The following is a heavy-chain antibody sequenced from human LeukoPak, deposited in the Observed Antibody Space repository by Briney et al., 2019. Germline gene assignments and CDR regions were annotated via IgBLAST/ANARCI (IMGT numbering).Heavy chain of an antibody. Sequence: ASVKASCKASGYTFTGYYMHWVRQAPGQGLEWMGWINPNSGGTNYAQKFQGRVTMTRDTSISTAYMELSRLRSDDTAVYYCARGMVPAAIPGAYWGQGTLVTVSS. CDR2: INPNSGGT. V-gene: IGHV1-2*02. CDR3: ARGMVPAAIPGAY. CDR1: GYTFTGYY. D-gene: IGHD2-2*02. J-gene: IGHJ4*02.